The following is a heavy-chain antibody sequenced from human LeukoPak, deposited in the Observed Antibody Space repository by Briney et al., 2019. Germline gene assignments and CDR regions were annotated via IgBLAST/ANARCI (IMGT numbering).Heavy chain of an antibody. D-gene: IGHD5-12*01. CDR1: GGTFSSYA. CDR3: ARGVATATDY. Sequence: SVKVSCKASGGTFSSYAISWVRQAPGQGXXWMGRIIPILGIANYAQKFQGRVTITADKSTSTAYMELSSLRSEDTAVYYCARGVATATDYWGQGTLVTVSS. CDR2: IIPILGIA. V-gene: IGHV1-69*04. J-gene: IGHJ4*02.